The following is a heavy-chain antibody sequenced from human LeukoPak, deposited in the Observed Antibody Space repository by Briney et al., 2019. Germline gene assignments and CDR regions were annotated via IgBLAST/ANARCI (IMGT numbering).Heavy chain of an antibody. Sequence: GESLKISCKGSGYSFTSYWISWVRQMPGKGLEWMGRIDPSDSYTNYSPSFQGHVTISADKSISTAYLQWSSLKASDTAMYYCARHGSDYDILTGYNDYWGQGTLVTVSS. CDR3: ARHGSDYDILTGYNDY. J-gene: IGHJ4*02. D-gene: IGHD3-9*01. V-gene: IGHV5-10-1*01. CDR2: IDPSDSYT. CDR1: GYSFTSYW.